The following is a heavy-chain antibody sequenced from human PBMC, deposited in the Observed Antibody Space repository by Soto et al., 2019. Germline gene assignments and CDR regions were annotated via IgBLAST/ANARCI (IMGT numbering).Heavy chain of an antibody. V-gene: IGHV4-61*01. Sequence: SETLSLTCTVSGGSVSSGSYYWSWIRQPPGKGLEWIGYIYYSGSTNYNPSLKSRVTISVDTSKNQFSLKLSSVTAADTAVYYCARAGGCSGGSCYYMPENYYYMDVWGKGTTVTVSS. J-gene: IGHJ6*03. CDR1: GGSVSSGSYY. D-gene: IGHD2-15*01. CDR3: ARAGGCSGGSCYYMPENYYYMDV. CDR2: IYYSGST.